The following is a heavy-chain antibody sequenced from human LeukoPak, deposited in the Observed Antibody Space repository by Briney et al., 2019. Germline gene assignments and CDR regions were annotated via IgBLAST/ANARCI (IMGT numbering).Heavy chain of an antibody. J-gene: IGHJ4*02. CDR1: GFTFSSYA. D-gene: IGHD6-13*01. CDR3: AKTPFRIAAAGKYYFDY. CDR2: ISGSGGST. Sequence: PGGSLRLSCAASGFTFSSYAMSWVRQAPGKGLEWVSGISGSGGSTYYADSVKGRFTISRDNSKNTLYLQMNSPRAEDTAVYYCAKTPFRIAAAGKYYFDYWGQGTLVTVSS. V-gene: IGHV3-23*01.